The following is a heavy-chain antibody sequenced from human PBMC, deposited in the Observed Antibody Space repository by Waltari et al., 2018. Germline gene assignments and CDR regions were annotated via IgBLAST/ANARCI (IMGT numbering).Heavy chain of an antibody. CDR2: IMGKASGWTP. Sequence: EVHLVASGGGLVQPGRSLGLSCAASGFIFGDYDMCWVRQAPGKGLEWVGFIMGKASGWTPEYAASVKGRFTISRDDSEGIAYLQMNSLKTEDTAVYHCTRENYNNPEIWGQGILVTVSS. D-gene: IGHD1-20*01. J-gene: IGHJ4*02. CDR3: TRENYNNPEI. V-gene: IGHV3-49*04. CDR1: GFIFGDYD.